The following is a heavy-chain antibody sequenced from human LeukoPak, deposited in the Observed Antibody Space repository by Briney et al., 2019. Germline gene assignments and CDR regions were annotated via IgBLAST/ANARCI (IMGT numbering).Heavy chain of an antibody. CDR2: INSDGSRT. CDR3: ARDSSGWFEHYYYYMDV. V-gene: IGHV3-74*01. Sequence: PGGSLRLSCAASGFTFSSYWMHWGRQAPGKGLVWVSRINSDGSRTSYADSVKGRFTISRDNAKNTLYLQMNSLRVEDTAVYYCARDSSGWFEHYYYYMDVWGKGTTVTVSS. D-gene: IGHD6-19*01. CDR1: GFTFSSYW. J-gene: IGHJ6*03.